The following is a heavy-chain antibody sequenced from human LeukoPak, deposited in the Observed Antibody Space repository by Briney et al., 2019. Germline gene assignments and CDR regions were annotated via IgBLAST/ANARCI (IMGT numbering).Heavy chain of an antibody. D-gene: IGHD1-26*01. CDR2: IYYSGST. Sequence: SETLSLTCTVSGGSVSGGSFYWNWIRQPPGKGLEGIGYIYYSGSTKYNPSLKSRVTISVDTSKTQFSLKLSSVTAADTAVYYCARDRGGGSQIFDYWGQGILVTVSS. CDR1: GGSVSGGSFY. V-gene: IGHV4-61*01. J-gene: IGHJ4*02. CDR3: ARDRGGGSQIFDY.